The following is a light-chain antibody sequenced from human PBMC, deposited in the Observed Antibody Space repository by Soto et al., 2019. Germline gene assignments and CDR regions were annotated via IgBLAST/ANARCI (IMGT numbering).Light chain of an antibody. CDR1: QSISIW. J-gene: IGKJ4*01. CDR2: KAP. CDR3: QQYNSYSPVT. Sequence: DLQMTQSPSTLSASVGDRVTITCRGSQSISIWLAWYQQKPGKAPKLLIYKAPSLESGVPFRFSGSGSGTEFTLTISSLQHHDFATYYCQQYNSYSPVTFGGGTKVEIK. V-gene: IGKV1-5*03.